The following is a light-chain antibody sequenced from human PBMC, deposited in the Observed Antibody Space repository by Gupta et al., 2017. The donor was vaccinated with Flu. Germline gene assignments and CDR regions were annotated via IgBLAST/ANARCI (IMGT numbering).Light chain of an antibody. V-gene: IGLV1-40*01. CDR1: SFNIRAIYA. J-gene: IGLJ3*02. CDR2: PNT. Sequence: SFNIRAIYAGNWFQQGPGTNPQLRIFPNTLRPSGVPDRFSGSRSGTSASLAITGLQAEDEGDYYCQSYDSSLRNWVFGGGTKLTVL. CDR3: QSYDSSLRNWV.